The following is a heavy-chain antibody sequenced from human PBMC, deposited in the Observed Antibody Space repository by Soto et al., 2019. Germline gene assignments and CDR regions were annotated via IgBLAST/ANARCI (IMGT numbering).Heavy chain of an antibody. CDR2: VYSTGGT. Sequence: QVQLQQSGPGLVKPSETLSLTCSVSSGPSSSHNWGWIRQPPGRGLEWIGYVYSTGGTSYNPSLKXXVXXSADTSTNHISLTLTSVTAADTAVYYCVRQGIGNLHGLVDVGGQGTTVRVSS. CDR1: SGPSSSHN. D-gene: IGHD1-1*01. CDR3: VRQGIGNLHGLVDV. V-gene: IGHV4-59*08. J-gene: IGHJ6*02.